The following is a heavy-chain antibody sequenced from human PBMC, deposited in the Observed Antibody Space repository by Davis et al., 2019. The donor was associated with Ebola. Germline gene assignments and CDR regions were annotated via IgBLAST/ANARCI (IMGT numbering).Heavy chain of an antibody. V-gene: IGHV3-74*01. CDR1: GFTFSGFW. CDR3: AGDSSGYNSERLYYTYYMDV. CDR2: INSDASTT. D-gene: IGHD3-22*01. J-gene: IGHJ6*03. Sequence: GESLKISCEASGFTFSGFWMHWVRQVPGKGLVWVSRINSDASTTSYADSVKGRFTISRDNAKNPLYLQMNSLRAEDTAVYYCAGDSSGYNSERLYYTYYMDVWGKGTAVTVSS.